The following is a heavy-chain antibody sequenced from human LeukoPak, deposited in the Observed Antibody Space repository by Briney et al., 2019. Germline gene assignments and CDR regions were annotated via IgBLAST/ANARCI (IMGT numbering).Heavy chain of an antibody. J-gene: IGHJ6*02. Sequence: GGSLRLSCAASGFTFSSYGMHWVRQAPGKGLEWVAVISYDGSNKYYADSVKGRFTISRDNAKNSLYLQMNSLRDEDTAVYYCARIPGGYYYAMDVWGQGTTVTVSS. D-gene: IGHD3-16*01. CDR2: ISYDGSNK. CDR1: GFTFSSYG. CDR3: ARIPGGYYYAMDV. V-gene: IGHV3-30*03.